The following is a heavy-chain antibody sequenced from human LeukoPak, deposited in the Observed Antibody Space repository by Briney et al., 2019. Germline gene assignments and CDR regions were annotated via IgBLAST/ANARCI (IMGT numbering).Heavy chain of an antibody. CDR3: TTQSGSYSAPFDY. CDR1: GFTFSNGW. D-gene: IGHD1-26*01. Sequence: PGGSLRLSCVASGFTFSNGWMSWVRQAPGKGLEWVGRFKSKTDGGTTYYAAPVKGRFTISRDDSKNTLYLQMNSLKTEDTAVYYCTTQSGSYSAPFDYWGQGTLVTVSS. V-gene: IGHV3-15*06. CDR2: FKSKTDGGTT. J-gene: IGHJ4*02.